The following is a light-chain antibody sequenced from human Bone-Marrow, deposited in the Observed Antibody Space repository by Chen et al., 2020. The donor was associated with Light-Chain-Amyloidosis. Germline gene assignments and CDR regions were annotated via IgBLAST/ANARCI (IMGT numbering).Light chain of an antibody. V-gene: IGLV2-14*01. CDR2: EVT. CDR1: SSDVGGDNH. CDR3: SSYTITNTLV. Sequence: QSALTQPASVSGSPGQSITISCTGTSSDVGGDNHVSWYQQHPDKAPKLMMYEVTNRPSWVPDRFSGSKSANTASLTISGLQTEDEADYFCSSYTITNTLVFGSGTRVTAL. J-gene: IGLJ1*01.